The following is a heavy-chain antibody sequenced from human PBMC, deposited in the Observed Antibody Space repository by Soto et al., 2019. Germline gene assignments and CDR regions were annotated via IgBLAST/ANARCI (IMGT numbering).Heavy chain of an antibody. CDR2: IKSKNDGGTT. J-gene: IGHJ6*02. V-gene: IGHV3-15*07. CDR1: GFTFSNAW. CDR3: TTYYWLRTLDDIVVVPAANYYYYGMDV. D-gene: IGHD2-2*01. Sequence: PGGSLRLSCAASGFTFSNAWMNWVRQAPGKGLEWVGRIKSKNDGGTTDYAAPVKGRFTISRDDSKNTLYLQMNSLKTEDTAVYYCTTYYWLRTLDDIVVVPAANYYYYGMDVWGQGTTVTVSS.